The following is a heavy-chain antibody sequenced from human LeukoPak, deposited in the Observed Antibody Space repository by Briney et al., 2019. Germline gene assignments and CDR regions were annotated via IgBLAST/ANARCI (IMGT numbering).Heavy chain of an antibody. V-gene: IGHV4-59*01. Sequence: SETLSLTCTVSGGSISSYYWSWIRQPPGKGLEWIGYIYYSGSTNYNPPLKSRVTISVDTSKNQFSLKLSSVTAADTAVYYCARDRGSGGGGFDPWGQGTLVTVSS. CDR3: ARDRGSGGGGFDP. CDR1: GGSISSYY. J-gene: IGHJ5*02. CDR2: IYYSGST. D-gene: IGHD2-15*01.